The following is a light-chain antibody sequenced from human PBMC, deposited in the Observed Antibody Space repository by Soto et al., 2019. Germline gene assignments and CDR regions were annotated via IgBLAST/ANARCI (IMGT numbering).Light chain of an antibody. Sequence: SYELTQPPSVSVAPGQTARITCGGLKIGVKGVHWYQQRPGQAPVLVVYDDDDRPSGMPERFSGSNSGNTATLTISRVEAGDEADYYCQVWDSSTDHVVFGGGTKLTVL. CDR1: KIGVKG. V-gene: IGLV3-21*02. CDR3: QVWDSSTDHVV. J-gene: IGLJ2*01. CDR2: DDD.